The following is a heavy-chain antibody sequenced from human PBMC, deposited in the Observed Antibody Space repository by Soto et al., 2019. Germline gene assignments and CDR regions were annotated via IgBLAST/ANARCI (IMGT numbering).Heavy chain of an antibody. Sequence: SETLSLTCTVSGGSISSYYWSWIRQPPGKGLEWIGYIYYSGSTNYNPSLKSRVTISVDTSKNQFSLKLSSVTAADTAVYYCASMPRGYYDFWSELLGPWFDPWGQGTLVTVSS. D-gene: IGHD3-3*01. V-gene: IGHV4-59*01. CDR1: GGSISSYY. J-gene: IGHJ5*02. CDR2: IYYSGST. CDR3: ASMPRGYYDFWSELLGPWFDP.